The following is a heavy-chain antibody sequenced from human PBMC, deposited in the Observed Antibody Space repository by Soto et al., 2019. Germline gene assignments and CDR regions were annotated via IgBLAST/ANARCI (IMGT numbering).Heavy chain of an antibody. J-gene: IGHJ6*02. Sequence: GGSLRLSCAASGFTFSDYCMSWIRQAPGKGLEWVSYISSSSSYTNYADSVKGRFTISRDNAKNSLYLQMNSLRAEDTAVYYCARVVVYCSGGSCYGGGDYYYYYGMDVWGQGTTVTVSS. D-gene: IGHD2-15*01. CDR1: GFTFSDYC. V-gene: IGHV3-11*06. CDR3: ARVVVYCSGGSCYGGGDYYYYYGMDV. CDR2: ISSSSSYT.